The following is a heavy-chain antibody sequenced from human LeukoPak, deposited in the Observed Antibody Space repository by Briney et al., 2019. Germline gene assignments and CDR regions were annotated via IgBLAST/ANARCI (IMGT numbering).Heavy chain of an antibody. CDR3: ARTYGSGGYFDY. V-gene: IGHV4-34*01. J-gene: IGHJ4*02. Sequence: SETLSLTCAVYGGSFSGYYWSWIRQPPGKGLEWIGEINHSGSTNYNPSLKSRVTISVDTSKNQFSLQLNSVTPEDTAVYYCARTYGSGGYFDYWGQGTLVTVSS. CDR1: GGSFSGYY. CDR2: INHSGST. D-gene: IGHD6-19*01.